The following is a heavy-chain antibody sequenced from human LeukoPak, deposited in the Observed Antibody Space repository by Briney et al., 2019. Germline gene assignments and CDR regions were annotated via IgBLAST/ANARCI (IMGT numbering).Heavy chain of an antibody. CDR3: VKNPGFDFWSDFLTRDNYYMDV. D-gene: IGHD3-3*01. CDR2: LSGDGKTT. CDR1: GFTFSSHA. V-gene: IGHV3-23*01. J-gene: IGHJ6*03. Sequence: GGSLRLSCAASGFTFSSHAMTWVRQAPGKGLEWVSVLSGDGKTTYYVDSVKARFTISRDNRKRTVFLQMNSLRAEDTAIYYCVKNPGFDFWSDFLTRDNYYMDVWGIGTTVTVS.